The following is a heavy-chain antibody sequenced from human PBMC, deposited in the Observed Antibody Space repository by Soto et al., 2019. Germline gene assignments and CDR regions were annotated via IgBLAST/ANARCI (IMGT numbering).Heavy chain of an antibody. D-gene: IGHD2-15*01. Sequence: ASVKVSCKASGYTFTIYYMHWVRQAPGQGLEWMGIINPTGGSTFYAQKLQGRVTMTTDTSTSTAYMELRSLRSDDTAVYYCARSGCSGGSCYSYYFDYWGQGTLVTVSS. CDR2: INPTGGST. CDR3: ARSGCSGGSCYSYYFDY. CDR1: GYTFTIYY. J-gene: IGHJ4*02. V-gene: IGHV1-46*01.